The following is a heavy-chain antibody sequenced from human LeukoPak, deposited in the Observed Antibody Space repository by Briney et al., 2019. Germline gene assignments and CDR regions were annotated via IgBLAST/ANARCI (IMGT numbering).Heavy chain of an antibody. D-gene: IGHD3-10*01. V-gene: IGHV3-23*01. J-gene: IGHJ6*02. Sequence: GGSLRPSCAASGFTFYSYAMSWVRQAPGRGLEWVSAISGSGDNTYYADSVKGRFTISRDNSKNTLYLQMNSLRAEDTAVYYCASGRYGSGSYYRLTYYYGMDVWGQGTTVTVSS. CDR1: GFTFYSYA. CDR2: ISGSGDNT. CDR3: ASGRYGSGSYYRLTYYYGMDV.